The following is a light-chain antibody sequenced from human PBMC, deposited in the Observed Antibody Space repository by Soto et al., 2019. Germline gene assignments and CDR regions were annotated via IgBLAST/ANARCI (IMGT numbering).Light chain of an antibody. J-gene: IGLJ1*01. CDR2: EVN. CDR1: SRDVGASDY. CDR3: LSHSGSSNV. Sequence: QSVLTQPPSASGSPGQSVAISCTGTSRDVGASDYVSWYQQHSGKAPKLLLYEVNKRPSGVPDPFSGSKSGNTASLTVSSLQADDEADYYCLSHSGSSNVLGTGTKLTVL. V-gene: IGLV2-8*01.